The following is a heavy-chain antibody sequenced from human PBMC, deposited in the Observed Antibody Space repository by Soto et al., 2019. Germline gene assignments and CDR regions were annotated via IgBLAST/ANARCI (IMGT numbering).Heavy chain of an antibody. CDR3: SADRPDIGVGWWV. J-gene: IGHJ6*02. D-gene: IGHD2-15*01. CDR1: GSGFISSG. V-gene: IGHV1-58*02. Sequence: GASVRVYCKASGSGFISSGIQWVRQAHGQRLEWIGWIVVASGQTNYAQNFRGRVAITRDTSTATAYIELTGLTSEDTAVYFCSADRPDIGVGWWVWGQGTTVTVSS. CDR2: IVVASGQT.